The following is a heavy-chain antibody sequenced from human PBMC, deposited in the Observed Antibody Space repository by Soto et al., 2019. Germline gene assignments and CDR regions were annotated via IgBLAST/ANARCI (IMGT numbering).Heavy chain of an antibody. Sequence: QITLKESGPTLVKPTQTLTLTCSFSGFSLSTGGVAVNWIRQSPGKAPEWLALIYWAGDKRYRPSLKNRLAITKDPSKKQVVLSMTDMDPVDTAIYYCAHRLISGAGTSFDFWGQGTLVTVSS. V-gene: IGHV2-5*02. D-gene: IGHD6-13*01. CDR3: AHRLISGAGTSFDF. J-gene: IGHJ4*02. CDR2: IYWAGDK. CDR1: GFSLSTGGVA.